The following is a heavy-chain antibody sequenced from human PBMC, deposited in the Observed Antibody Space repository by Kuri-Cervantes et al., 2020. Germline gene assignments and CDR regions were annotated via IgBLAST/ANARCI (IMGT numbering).Heavy chain of an antibody. Sequence: SGPTLVKPTQTLTLTCTFSGFSLSTSGMRMNWIRQPPGKALEWLARIDWDDDKFYSTSLETRLTISKDTSKNQVVLTMTNMDPVDTATYYCARTVLRGVVLWGQGTLVTVSS. V-gene: IGHV2-70D*14. D-gene: IGHD2-15*01. CDR2: IDWDDDK. J-gene: IGHJ4*02. CDR1: GFSLSTSGMR. CDR3: ARTVLRGVVL.